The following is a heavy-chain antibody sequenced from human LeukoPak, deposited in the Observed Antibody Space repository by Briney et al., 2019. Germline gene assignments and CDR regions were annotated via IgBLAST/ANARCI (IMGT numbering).Heavy chain of an antibody. CDR2: INHSGST. J-gene: IGHJ6*03. CDR3: ARHGNRAAAANYYMDV. CDR1: GGSISSSNLY. Sequence: PSETLSLTCTVSGGSISSSNLYWAWIRQPPGKGLEWIGEINHSGSTNYNPSLKSRVTISVDTSKNQFSLKLSSVTAADTAVYYCARHGNRAAAANYYMDVWGKGTTVTISS. D-gene: IGHD6-13*01. V-gene: IGHV4-39*01.